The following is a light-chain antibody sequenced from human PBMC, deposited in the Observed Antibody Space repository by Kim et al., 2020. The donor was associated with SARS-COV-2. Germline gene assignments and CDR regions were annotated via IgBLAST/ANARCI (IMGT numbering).Light chain of an antibody. CDR2: RNH. CDR1: MSNIGNNF. Sequence: QSVLTQPPSVSETTGQSVTISCSGSMSNIGNNFVYWYQQLPGAAPKLLVYRNHERPSGVPDRFSGSKSDTSASLAITGLRSADEADYYCASWDDGLNGPVFGGGTQLTVL. CDR3: ASWDDGLNGPV. V-gene: IGLV1-47*01. J-gene: IGLJ3*02.